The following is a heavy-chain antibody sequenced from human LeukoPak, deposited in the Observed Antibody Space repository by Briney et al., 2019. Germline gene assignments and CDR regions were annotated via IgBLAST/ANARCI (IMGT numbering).Heavy chain of an antibody. CDR1: GFTFSSYA. D-gene: IGHD6-19*01. Sequence: GGSLRLSSAASGFTFSSYAMHWVRQAPGKGLEWVAVISYDGSNKYYADSVKGRFTISRDNSKNTLYLQMNSLRAEDTAVYYCARDHAVAGTRLGQHDYWGQGTLVTVSS. V-gene: IGHV3-30*04. J-gene: IGHJ4*02. CDR3: ARDHAVAGTRLGQHDY. CDR2: ISYDGSNK.